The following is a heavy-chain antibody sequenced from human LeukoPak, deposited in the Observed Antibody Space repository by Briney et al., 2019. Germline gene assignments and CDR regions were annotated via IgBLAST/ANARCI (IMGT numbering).Heavy chain of an antibody. D-gene: IGHD6-13*01. CDR2: IKEDGSEK. J-gene: IGHJ4*02. V-gene: IGHV3-7*05. CDR1: EFTFSSYS. Sequence: GGSLRLSCAASEFTFSSYSMNWVRQAPGKGLEWVANIKEDGSEKYYVDSVKGRFTISRDNAKNSVYLQMNSLRAEDTAVYYCAREIGSAARGRWGQGTLVTVSS. CDR3: AREIGSAARGR.